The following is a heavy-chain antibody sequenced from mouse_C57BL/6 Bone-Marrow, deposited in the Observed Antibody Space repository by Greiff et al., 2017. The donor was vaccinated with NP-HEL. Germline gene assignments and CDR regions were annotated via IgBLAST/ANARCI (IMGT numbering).Heavy chain of an antibody. CDR3: AIDYGSPYWYFDV. CDR1: GYAFSSYW. Sequence: VHLVESGAELVKPGASVKISCKASGYAFSSYWMNWVKQRPGKGLEWIGQIYPGDGDTNYNGKFKGKATLTADKSSSTAYMQLSSLTSEDSAVYFCAIDYGSPYWYFDVWGTGTTVTVSS. V-gene: IGHV1-80*01. D-gene: IGHD1-1*01. J-gene: IGHJ1*03. CDR2: IYPGDGDT.